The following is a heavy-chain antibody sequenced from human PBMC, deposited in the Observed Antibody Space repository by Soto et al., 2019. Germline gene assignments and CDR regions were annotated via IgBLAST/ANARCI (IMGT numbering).Heavy chain of an antibody. D-gene: IGHD3-10*01. V-gene: IGHV4-39*01. J-gene: IGHJ4*02. CDR1: GDSVTRSRYY. CDR2: IYYSGST. CDR3: ARRGSGSYSDY. Sequence: PSETLSLTCTVSGDSVTRSRYYWGWIRQPPWKGLEWIGSIYYSGSTYYNPSLKSRVTISVDTSKNQFSLKLSSVTAADTAVYYCARRGSGSYSDYWGQGTLVTVSS.